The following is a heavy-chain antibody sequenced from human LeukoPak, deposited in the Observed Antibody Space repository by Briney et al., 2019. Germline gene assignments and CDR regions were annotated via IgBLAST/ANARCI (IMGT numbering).Heavy chain of an antibody. D-gene: IGHD3-3*01. CDR2: ISGSGDST. CDR3: AKDLTWSGQYGMDV. Sequence: HPGGSLRLSCAASGFTFSTYAVNWVRQAPGKGLEWVSTISGSGDSTYYADSVKGRFTISRDNSKDTLYLQMSSVRVDDTAVYYCAKDLTWSGQYGMDVWGQGTTVTVSS. V-gene: IGHV3-23*01. CDR1: GFTFSTYA. J-gene: IGHJ6*02.